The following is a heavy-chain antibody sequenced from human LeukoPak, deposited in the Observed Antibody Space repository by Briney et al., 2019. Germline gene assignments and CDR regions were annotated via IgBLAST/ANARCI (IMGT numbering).Heavy chain of an antibody. CDR2: ISGSGGST. V-gene: IGHV3-23*01. CDR1: GFTFSSYA. D-gene: IGHD3-3*01. Sequence: GGSLRLSCAASGFTFSSYAMSWVRQAPGKGLEWVSAISGSGGSTYYADSVKGRFTISRDNSKNTLYLQMNSLRAEDTAVYYCAKDRNYDFWSGLKDYWGQGTLVTVSS. J-gene: IGHJ4*02. CDR3: AKDRNYDFWSGLKDY.